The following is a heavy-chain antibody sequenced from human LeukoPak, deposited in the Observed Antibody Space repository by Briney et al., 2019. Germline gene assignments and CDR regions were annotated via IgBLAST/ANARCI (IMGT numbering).Heavy chain of an antibody. CDR2: ISSSSSYI. V-gene: IGHV3-21*01. CDR3: ARGDDYDFWSGPYYFDY. J-gene: IGHJ4*02. Sequence: GGSLRLSCAASGFTFSSYSMNWVRQAPGKGLEWVSSISSSSSYIYYADSVKGRFTISRDNAKNSLYLQMNSLRAEDTAVYYCARGDDYDFWSGPYYFDYWGQGTLVTVSS. CDR1: GFTFSSYS. D-gene: IGHD3-3*01.